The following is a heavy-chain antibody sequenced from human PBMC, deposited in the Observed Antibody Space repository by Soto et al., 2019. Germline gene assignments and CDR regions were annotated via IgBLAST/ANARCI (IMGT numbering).Heavy chain of an antibody. CDR1: CISVTSDAYY. CDR2: IYHTGST. V-gene: IGHV4-31*03. D-gene: IGHD3-16*02. Sequence: PSDSLAFTYTVSCISVTSDAYYWSRTRQPPWKGLEWIGNIYHTGSTYYSPSLKSRVAISLDTSKNQFSLTLTSVTAADTAVYYCARYRFSGNKWSKFDYWGQG. J-gene: IGHJ4*02. CDR3: ARYRFSGNKWSKFDY.